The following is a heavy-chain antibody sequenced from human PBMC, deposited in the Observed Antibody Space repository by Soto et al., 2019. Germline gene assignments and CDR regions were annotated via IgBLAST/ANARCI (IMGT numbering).Heavy chain of an antibody. D-gene: IGHD6-19*01. CDR2: IYYSGST. J-gene: IGHJ4*02. CDR3: AIHSSGPDYFDD. V-gene: IGHV4-39*01. Sequence: SSETLSLTCTVSGGSISSSSYYWGWVRQPPGKGLEWIGSIYYSGSTYYNPSLKSRVTISVDTSKNQFSLKLSSVTAADTAVYYCAIHSSGPDYFDDWGQGTLVTVSS. CDR1: GGSISSSSYY.